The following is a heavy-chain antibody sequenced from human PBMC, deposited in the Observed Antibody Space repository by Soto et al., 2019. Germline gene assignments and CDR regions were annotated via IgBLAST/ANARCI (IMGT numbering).Heavy chain of an antibody. Sequence: SETLSLTCTVSGDSISSGDYYWSWIRQPPGKGLEWIGCIYYSGNTYYNPSLKRRFSISVDTSKNQFSLQLSSVTVADTAAKKVPGSNPLDSWGQGALVTVSS. J-gene: IGHJ4*02. D-gene: IGHD1-1*01. V-gene: IGHV4-30-4*01. CDR2: IYYSGNT. CDR3: PGSNPLDS. CDR1: GDSISSGDYY.